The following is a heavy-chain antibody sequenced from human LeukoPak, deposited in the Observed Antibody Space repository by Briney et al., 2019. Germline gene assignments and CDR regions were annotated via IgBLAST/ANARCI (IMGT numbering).Heavy chain of an antibody. CDR1: GFTFSSYA. Sequence: PGASLRLSCAASGFTFSSYAMRWVRQAPGKGLEWVSAISGSGGSTYYADSVKGRFTISRDNSKNTLYLQMNSLRAEDTAVYYCAKPAGGYMNAFDIWGQGTMVTVSS. J-gene: IGHJ3*02. CDR2: ISGSGGST. V-gene: IGHV3-23*01. D-gene: IGHD2-15*01. CDR3: AKPAGGYMNAFDI.